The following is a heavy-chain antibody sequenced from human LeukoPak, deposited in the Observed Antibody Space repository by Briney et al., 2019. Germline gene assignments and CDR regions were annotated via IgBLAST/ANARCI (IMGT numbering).Heavy chain of an antibody. D-gene: IGHD2-15*01. J-gene: IGHJ6*02. CDR1: GFTFSSYA. CDR3: AKFLIPRYSDNGMDV. V-gene: IGHV3-23*01. CDR2: ISNSGAST. Sequence: GGSLRLSCAASGFTFSSYAMTWVRQAPGKGLEWVSTISNSGASTYYADSVKGRFTISGDNSKDTLYLQMNSLRAEDTAVYYCAKFLIPRYSDNGMDVWGQGTTVTVSS.